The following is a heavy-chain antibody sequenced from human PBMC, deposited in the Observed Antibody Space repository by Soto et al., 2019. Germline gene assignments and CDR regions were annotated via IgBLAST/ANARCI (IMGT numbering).Heavy chain of an antibody. CDR2: ISAYNGNT. CDR3: ARTGNYYDSSAMNWFDP. J-gene: IGHJ5*02. V-gene: IGHV1-18*04. Sequence: GASVKVSCKASGYTFTSYGISWVRQAPGQGLEWMGWISAYNGNTNYAQKLQGRVTMTTDTSTSTAYMELRSLRSDDTAVYYCARTGNYYDSSAMNWFDPWGQGTLVTV. D-gene: IGHD3-22*01. CDR1: GYTFTSYG.